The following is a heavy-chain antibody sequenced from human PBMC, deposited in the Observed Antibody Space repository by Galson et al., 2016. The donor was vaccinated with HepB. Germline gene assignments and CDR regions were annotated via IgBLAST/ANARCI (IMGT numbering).Heavy chain of an antibody. V-gene: IGHV3-33*01. D-gene: IGHD3-10*01. Sequence: SLRLSCAASGYIFSDYGMHWVRQAPGKGLEWVAMIWYDGSREYYVDFVKGRFTIFRDNSKNSLYLQMNSLRAEDTAVYYCAREPPTLGRGVMDVWGQGITVTVSS. CDR2: IWYDGSRE. CDR1: GYIFSDYG. CDR3: AREPPTLGRGVMDV. J-gene: IGHJ6*02.